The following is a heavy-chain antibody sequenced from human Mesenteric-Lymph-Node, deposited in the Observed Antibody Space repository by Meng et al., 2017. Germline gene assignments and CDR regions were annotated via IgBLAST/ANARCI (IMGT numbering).Heavy chain of an antibody. D-gene: IGHD3-10*01. CDR1: GGSISSNGYY. V-gene: IGHV4-39*01. J-gene: IGHJ4*02. CDR2: IYHSGST. CDR3: ARRRGGSGRDC. Sequence: QGRLQEPGPGLVKPSGTLSLTCAVSGGSISSNGYYWDWVRQPPGKGLEWIGAIYHSGSTSYNPSLQSRVTMFVDTSKNQFSLMLTSVTATDTAVYYCARRRGGSGRDCWGQGTLVTVSS.